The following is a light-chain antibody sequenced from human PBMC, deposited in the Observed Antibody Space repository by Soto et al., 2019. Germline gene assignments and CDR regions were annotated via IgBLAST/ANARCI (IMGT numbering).Light chain of an antibody. V-gene: IGKV1-5*01. J-gene: IGKJ1*01. CDR3: QQYNSYPT. CDR2: DAS. CDR1: QSISSW. Sequence: DIPMTQSPSTLSASVGDRVTITCRASQSISSWLAWYQQKPGKAPKLLIYDASSLESGAPSRFSGSGSGTEFTLTSSSLQPDDFATYYCQQYNSYPTFGQGTKLEIK.